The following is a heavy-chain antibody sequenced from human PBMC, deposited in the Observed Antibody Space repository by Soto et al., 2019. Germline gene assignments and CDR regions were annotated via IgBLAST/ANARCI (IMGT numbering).Heavy chain of an antibody. Sequence: EVQLSESGGGLVQPGGSLRLSCAASGFTFRSHAMNWVRQAPGKGLEWVSDINGSGSETYYGNSVKGRFITSRDNSKSMSFLQLNSLRGDDTAVYYCARRARDGRNSAIDFWGQGTLVTVSS. D-gene: IGHD1-1*01. CDR3: ARRARDGRNSAIDF. J-gene: IGHJ4*02. CDR1: GFTFRSHA. V-gene: IGHV3-23*01. CDR2: INGSGSET.